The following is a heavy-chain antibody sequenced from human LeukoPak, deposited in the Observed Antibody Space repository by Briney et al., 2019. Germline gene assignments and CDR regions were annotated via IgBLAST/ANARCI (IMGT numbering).Heavy chain of an antibody. D-gene: IGHD3-10*01. CDR3: ARHTLRRGVITY. Sequence: SETLSLTCAVYGGSFSGYYWSWIRQPPGKGLEWLGEINHSGSTNYNPSLKSRVTISVDTSKNQFSLKLSSVTAADTAVYYCARHTLRRGVITYWGQGTLVTVSS. J-gene: IGHJ4*02. CDR1: GGSFSGYY. CDR2: INHSGST. V-gene: IGHV4-34*01.